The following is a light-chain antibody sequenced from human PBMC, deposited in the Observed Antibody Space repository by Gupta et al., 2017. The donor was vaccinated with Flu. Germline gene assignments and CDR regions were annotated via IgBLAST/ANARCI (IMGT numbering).Light chain of an antibody. CDR3: HQYAAGPLT. CDR2: WAS. Sequence: SLGERATINCKSSQSIFYNYNNRNYLAWYQQKPGQPPKLLIYWASSRESGVPDRFSGSGSGTDFTLTISSLQAEDAAVYYCHQYAAGPLTFGGGTKVEIK. J-gene: IGKJ4*01. V-gene: IGKV4-1*01. CDR1: QSIFYNYNNRNY.